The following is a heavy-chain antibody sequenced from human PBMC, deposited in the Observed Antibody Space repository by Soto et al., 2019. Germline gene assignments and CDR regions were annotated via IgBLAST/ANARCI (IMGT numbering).Heavy chain of an antibody. CDR2: IYYSGST. D-gene: IGHD5-18*01. V-gene: IGHV4-59*01. CDR3: ARESPDSRAFDI. Sequence: SETLSLTCTVSGGSISSYYWSWIRQPPGKGLEWIGYIYYSGSTNYNPSLKSRVTISVDTSKNQFSLKLSSVTAAVTAVYYCARESPDSRAFDIWGQGTMVTVSS. J-gene: IGHJ3*02. CDR1: GGSISSYY.